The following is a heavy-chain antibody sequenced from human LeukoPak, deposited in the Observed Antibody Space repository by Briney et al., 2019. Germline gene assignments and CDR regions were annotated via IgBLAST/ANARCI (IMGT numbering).Heavy chain of an antibody. CDR2: IRYDGSNK. V-gene: IGHV3-30*02. Sequence: PGGSLRLSCAASGFTFSSYGMHWVRQAPGKGLEWVAFIRYDGSNKYYADSVKGRFTISRDNSKNTLYLQMNSLRAEDTAVYYCAKGPRGLQQLFLDYWGQGTLVTVSS. CDR1: GFTFSSYG. CDR3: AKGPRGLQQLFLDY. J-gene: IGHJ4*02. D-gene: IGHD6-13*01.